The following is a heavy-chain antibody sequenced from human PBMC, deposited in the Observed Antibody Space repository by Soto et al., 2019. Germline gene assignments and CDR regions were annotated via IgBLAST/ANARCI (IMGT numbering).Heavy chain of an antibody. CDR1: GGTFSSYA. D-gene: IGHD6-6*01. J-gene: IGHJ4*02. V-gene: IGHV1-69*01. CDR3: ARGGYSSSYRLDY. Sequence: QVQLVQSGAEVKKPGSSVKVSCKASGGTFSSYAINWVRQAPGQGLEWMGGIMPILGTANYAQKFQGGVTITADESTGTAYVELSSLTSEDTAVYYCARGGYSSSYRLDYWGQGTLVTVSS. CDR2: IMPILGTA.